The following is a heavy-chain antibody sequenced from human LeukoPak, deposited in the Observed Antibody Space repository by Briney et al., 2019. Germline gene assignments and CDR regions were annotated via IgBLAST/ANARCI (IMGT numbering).Heavy chain of an antibody. Sequence: PGGSLRLSCAATGFTVSSNYMSWVRQAPGKGLEWVSVIYSGGSTYYADSVKGRFTISRDNSKNTLYLQMNSLRAEDTAVYYCARSMTTVGSGAFDIWGQGTMVTVSS. CDR1: GFTVSSNY. J-gene: IGHJ3*02. V-gene: IGHV3-53*01. CDR2: IYSGGST. CDR3: ARSMTTVGSGAFDI. D-gene: IGHD4-23*01.